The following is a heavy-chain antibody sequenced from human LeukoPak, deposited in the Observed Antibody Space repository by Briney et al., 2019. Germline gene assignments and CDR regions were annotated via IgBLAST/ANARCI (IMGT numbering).Heavy chain of an antibody. CDR3: ARGRRVRGVIDC. Sequence: SETLSLTCAVYGGSFSGYYWSWIRQPPGKGLEWIGEINHSGSTNYNPSLKSRVTISVDTSKNQFSLKLSSVTAADTAVYYCARGRRVRGVIDCWGQGTLVTVSS. CDR2: INHSGST. V-gene: IGHV4-34*01. D-gene: IGHD3-10*01. J-gene: IGHJ4*02. CDR1: GGSFSGYY.